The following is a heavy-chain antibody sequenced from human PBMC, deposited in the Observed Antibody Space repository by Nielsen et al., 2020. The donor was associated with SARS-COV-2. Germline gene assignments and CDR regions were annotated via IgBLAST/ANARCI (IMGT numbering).Heavy chain of an antibody. J-gene: IGHJ6*03. CDR1: GGSISSGGYY. CDR3: ARDRPLGYCSSTSCRRYMDV. D-gene: IGHD2-2*01. V-gene: IGHV4-31*03. Sequence: SETLSLTCTVSGGSISSGGYYWSWIRQHPGKGLEWIGYTYYSGSTYYNPSLKSRVTISVDTSKNQFSLKLSSVTAADTAVYYCARDRPLGYCSSTSCRRYMDVWGKGTTVTVSS. CDR2: TYYSGST.